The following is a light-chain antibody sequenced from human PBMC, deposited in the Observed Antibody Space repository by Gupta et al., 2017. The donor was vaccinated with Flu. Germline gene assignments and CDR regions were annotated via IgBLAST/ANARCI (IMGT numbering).Light chain of an antibody. CDR2: DSS. CDR3: QQRGNWPPVT. Sequence: EIVLTQSPATLSLSPGERATLSCRASQTVSTYLVWYQHKPGQAPRLLIYDSSNRATGIPARFSGSGSGTDFTLTISSLEPQDSAIYYCQQRGNWPPVTFGQGTRLEIK. J-gene: IGKJ5*01. V-gene: IGKV3-11*01. CDR1: QTVSTY.